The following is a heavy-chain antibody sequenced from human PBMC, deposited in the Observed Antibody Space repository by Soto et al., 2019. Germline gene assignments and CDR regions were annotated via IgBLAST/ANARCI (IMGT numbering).Heavy chain of an antibody. CDR2: IFHSGST. V-gene: IGHV4-4*02. CDR1: GGSISSNNW. J-gene: IGHJ4*02. Sequence: SETLSLTCVVSGGSISSNNWLSWVRQPPGKGLEWIGEIFHSGSTNYNPSLKSRVTISVDTSKNQFSLKLTSVTAADTAVYYCARVLSESSGFDYWGPGTLVTVPQ. D-gene: IGHD1-26*01. CDR3: ARVLSESSGFDY.